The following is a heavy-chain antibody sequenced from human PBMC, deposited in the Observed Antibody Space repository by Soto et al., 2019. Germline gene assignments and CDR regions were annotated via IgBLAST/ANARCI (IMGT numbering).Heavy chain of an antibody. D-gene: IGHD2-2*01. CDR2: IWYDGSNK. CDR3: ARDRRVPAARTYYYYGMDV. CDR1: GFTFSSYG. J-gene: IGHJ6*02. Sequence: PGGSLRLSCAASGFTFSSYGMHWVRQAPGKGLEWVAVIWYDGSNKYYADSVKGRFTISRDNSKNTLYLQMNSLRAEDTAVYYCARDRRVPAARTYYYYGMDVWGQGTTVTVSS. V-gene: IGHV3-33*01.